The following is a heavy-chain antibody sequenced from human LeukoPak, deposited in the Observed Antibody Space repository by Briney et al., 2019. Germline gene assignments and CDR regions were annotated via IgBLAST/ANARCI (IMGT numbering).Heavy chain of an antibody. J-gene: IGHJ4*02. Sequence: GGSLRLSCAASGFTFSSYAMSWVRQAPGKGLEWVSAISASGGTTYYADSVKGRFTISRDNAKNSLYLQMNSLRAEDTAVYYCAREVGYYYDSSGYPYWGQGTLVTVSS. CDR1: GFTFSSYA. CDR2: ISASGGTT. CDR3: AREVGYYYDSSGYPY. V-gene: IGHV3-23*01. D-gene: IGHD3-22*01.